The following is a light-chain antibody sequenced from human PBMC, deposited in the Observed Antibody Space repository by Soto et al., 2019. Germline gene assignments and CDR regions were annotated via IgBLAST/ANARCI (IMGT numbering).Light chain of an antibody. CDR1: QSVGSY. CDR2: EES. CDR3: LQGSNWPPLT. V-gene: IGKV3-11*01. J-gene: IGKJ4*01. Sequence: EIVLTQSPVTMSLSPGETATLSCRASQSVGSYLAWYPLKSGQAPRRLIYEESKRATGIPARFSGRGSGTDFTLTIISLEPEDFALYYCLQGSNWPPLTFGGGTKVEFK.